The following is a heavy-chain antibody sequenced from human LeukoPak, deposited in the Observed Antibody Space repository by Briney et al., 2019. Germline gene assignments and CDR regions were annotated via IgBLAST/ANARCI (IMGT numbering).Heavy chain of an antibody. J-gene: IGHJ3*02. Sequence: GASVKVSCKASGYTFTSYGISWVRQAHGQGLELMGWISAYNGNTNSAQKLQGRVTMTTDTSTSTAYRELRSLRSDDTAVYYCARVPYDFWIGYAVDAFDMWGQGTMVTVSS. CDR2: ISAYNGNT. V-gene: IGHV1-18*01. D-gene: IGHD3-3*01. CDR3: ARVPYDFWIGYAVDAFDM. CDR1: GYTFTSYG.